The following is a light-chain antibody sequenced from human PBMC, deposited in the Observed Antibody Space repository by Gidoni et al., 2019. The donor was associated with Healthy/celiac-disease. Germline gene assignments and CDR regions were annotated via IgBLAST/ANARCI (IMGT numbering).Light chain of an antibody. CDR3: QQSYSTPYT. Sequence: DIQMTPSPSSLSASVGDRVTITCRASQSINSYLNWYQQKPGKVPKLLIYAASSLQSGVPPRFSGSGSGTDFTLTISSLQPEDFATYYCQQSYSTPYTFGQGTKLEIK. V-gene: IGKV1-39*01. CDR1: QSINSY. J-gene: IGKJ2*01. CDR2: AAS.